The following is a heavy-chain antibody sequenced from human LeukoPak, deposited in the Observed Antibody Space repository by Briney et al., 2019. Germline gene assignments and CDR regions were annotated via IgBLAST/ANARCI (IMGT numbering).Heavy chain of an antibody. CDR3: AKARWLAGTDAFDF. CDR2: INTEGSST. Sequence: GGSLRLSCAASGFTFSSYWMHWVRQAPGKGLVWVSRINTEGSSTKYADSVKGRFTISRDNAKNTLYLEMNSLRAEDTAVYYCAKARWLAGTDAFDFWGQGTMVTVSS. CDR1: GFTFSSYW. J-gene: IGHJ3*01. D-gene: IGHD3-22*01. V-gene: IGHV3-74*01.